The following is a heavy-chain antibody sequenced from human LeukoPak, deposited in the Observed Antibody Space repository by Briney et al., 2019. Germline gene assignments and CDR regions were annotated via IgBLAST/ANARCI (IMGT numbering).Heavy chain of an antibody. V-gene: IGHV4-59*01. Sequence: SENLSLNCSVYGGSISIFYWSWLRQPPGKGLEWIGDIYYSRTTNYNPSLKSRLTISLDTSKNQFSLRLTSVTAADTAVYYCARIDAVAATPTSFDYWGQGTLVTGSS. CDR1: GGSISIFY. D-gene: IGHD6-19*01. CDR3: ARIDAVAATPTSFDY. CDR2: IYYSRTT. J-gene: IGHJ4*02.